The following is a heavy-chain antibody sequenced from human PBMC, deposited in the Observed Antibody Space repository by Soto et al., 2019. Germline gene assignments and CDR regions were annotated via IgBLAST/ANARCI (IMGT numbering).Heavy chain of an antibody. D-gene: IGHD5-18*01. CDR1: GFTFSSYA. V-gene: IGHV3-23*01. Sequence: EVQLLESGGGLVQPGGSLRLSCAASGFTFSSYAMSWVRQAPGKGLEWVSAISGSGGSTYYADSVQGRFTISRDNSKNTLYLQMNSLRAEDTAVYYCAKGSSAMVDYFDYWGQGTLVTVSS. CDR2: ISGSGGST. CDR3: AKGSSAMVDYFDY. J-gene: IGHJ4*02.